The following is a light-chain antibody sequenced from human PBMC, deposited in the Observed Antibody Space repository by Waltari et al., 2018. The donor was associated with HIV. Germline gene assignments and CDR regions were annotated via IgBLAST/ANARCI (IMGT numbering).Light chain of an antibody. Sequence: DIQMTQFPSSLSASVGDRVTITCRASQTIVRFLNWFQQKPGKAPQLLIHSASNLQSGVPSRFSGGASGTDFTLTISSLQPEDFATYYCQQTYLVPLTFGPGTKVEVK. CDR3: QQTYLVPLT. J-gene: IGKJ3*01. CDR1: QTIVRF. V-gene: IGKV1-39*01. CDR2: SAS.